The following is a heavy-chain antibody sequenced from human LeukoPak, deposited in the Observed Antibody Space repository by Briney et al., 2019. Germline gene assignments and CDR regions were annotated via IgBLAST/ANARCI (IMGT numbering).Heavy chain of an antibody. CDR3: VKDVGRNYYYGMDV. CDR2: ISWNSGTV. J-gene: IGHJ6*02. V-gene: IGHV3-9*01. Sequence: PGRSLRLSCAASGFTFSSYAMHWVRQAPGKGLEWVSGISWNSGTVGYADSVKGRFTISRDNAKNSLYLQMNSLRAEDTALYYCVKDVGRNYYYGMDVWGQGTTVTVSS. CDR1: GFTFSSYA.